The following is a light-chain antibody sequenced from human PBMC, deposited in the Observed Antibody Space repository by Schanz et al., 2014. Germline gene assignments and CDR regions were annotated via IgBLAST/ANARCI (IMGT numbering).Light chain of an antibody. CDR2: EVT. CDR1: SSDFGAYNS. Sequence: QSALTQPPSASGSPGQSVTISCTGTSSDFGAYNSVSWYQQHPGKAPKVIIYEVTKRPSGVPDRFSGSKSGNTASLTVSGLQAEDEADYYCRSFTSSSTPYVFGTGTKLTVL. CDR3: RSFTSSSTPYV. V-gene: IGLV2-8*01. J-gene: IGLJ1*01.